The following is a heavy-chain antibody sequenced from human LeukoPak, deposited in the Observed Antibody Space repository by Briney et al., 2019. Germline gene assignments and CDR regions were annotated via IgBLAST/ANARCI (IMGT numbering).Heavy chain of an antibody. Sequence: GASVKVSCKASGGTFSSYAISWVRLAPGQGLEWMGGIIPIFGTANYAQKFQGRVTITADESTSTAYMELSSLRSEDTAVYYCADYYYDSSGYRDWGQGTLVTVSS. J-gene: IGHJ4*02. CDR2: IIPIFGTA. CDR1: GGTFSSYA. CDR3: ADYYYDSSGYRD. V-gene: IGHV1-69*13. D-gene: IGHD3-22*01.